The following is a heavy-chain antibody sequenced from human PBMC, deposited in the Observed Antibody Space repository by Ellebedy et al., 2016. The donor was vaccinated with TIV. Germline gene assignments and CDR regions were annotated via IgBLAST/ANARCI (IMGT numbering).Heavy chain of an antibody. CDR1: GYTFTSYG. CDR2: ISAYNGNT. V-gene: IGHV1-18*04. D-gene: IGHD6-19*01. CDR3: ARVRSLSVAGTYFDY. J-gene: IGHJ4*02. Sequence: ASVKVSXKASGYTFTSYGISWVRQAPGQGLEWMGWISAYNGNTNYAQKLQGRVTMTTDTSTSTAYMELSSLRSEDTAVYYCARVRSLSVAGTYFDYWGQGTLVTVSS.